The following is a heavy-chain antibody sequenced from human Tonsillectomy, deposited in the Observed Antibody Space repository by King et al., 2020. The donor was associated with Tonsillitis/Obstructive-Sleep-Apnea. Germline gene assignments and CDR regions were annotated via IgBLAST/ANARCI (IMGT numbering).Heavy chain of an antibody. CDR3: ARGVYSSSSGAFDI. V-gene: IGHV3-48*02. CDR1: GFTFSSYS. Sequence: VQLVESGGGLVQPGGSLRLSCAASGFTFSSYSMNWVRQAPGKGLEWVSCISSSSSTIYYADSVKGRFTISRDDAKNSLYLQMNSLRDEDTAVYYCARGVYSSSSGAFDIWGQGTMVTVSS. CDR2: ISSSSSTI. D-gene: IGHD6-6*01. J-gene: IGHJ3*02.